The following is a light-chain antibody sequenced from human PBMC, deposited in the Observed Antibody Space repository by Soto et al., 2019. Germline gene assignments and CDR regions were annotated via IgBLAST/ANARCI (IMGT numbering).Light chain of an antibody. J-gene: IGLJ1*01. Sequence: QSALIQPASVSGSPGQSITISCTGTSRDVGGSNYVSWYQHHPHRAPKLLIYEVSYGPSGVSSRFSGSKSGNTASLTISGLQAEDEADYYCSSYTSSNTLEVFGVGTKVTVL. CDR2: EVS. V-gene: IGLV2-14*01. CDR1: SRDVGGSNY. CDR3: SSYTSSNTLEV.